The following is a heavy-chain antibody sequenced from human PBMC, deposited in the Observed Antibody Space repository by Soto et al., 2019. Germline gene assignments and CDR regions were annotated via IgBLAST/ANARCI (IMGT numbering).Heavy chain of an antibody. V-gene: IGHV3-21*01. Sequence: NPGGSLRLSCAASGFIFSSYSMNWVRQAPGKGLEWVSSINSDTSYIYYADSVKGRFTISRDSAKNSLYLQMNSLRAEDTAVYYCARVDPNPYYYYGMDVWGQGTTVTVSS. CDR2: INSDTSYI. CDR1: GFIFSSYS. CDR3: ARVDPNPYYYYGMDV. J-gene: IGHJ6*02.